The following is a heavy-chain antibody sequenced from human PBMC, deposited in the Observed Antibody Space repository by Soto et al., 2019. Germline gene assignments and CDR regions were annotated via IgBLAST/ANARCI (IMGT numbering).Heavy chain of an antibody. CDR1: GGSFSGYY. CDR3: ARGGITGTTFDY. D-gene: IGHD1-7*01. Sequence: SETLSLTCAVYGGSFSGYYWSWIRQPPGKGLEWIGEINHSGSTNYNPSLKSRVTISVDTSKNQFSLKLSSVTAAVTAVYYCARGGITGTTFDYWGQGTLVTVSS. CDR2: INHSGST. J-gene: IGHJ4*02. V-gene: IGHV4-34*01.